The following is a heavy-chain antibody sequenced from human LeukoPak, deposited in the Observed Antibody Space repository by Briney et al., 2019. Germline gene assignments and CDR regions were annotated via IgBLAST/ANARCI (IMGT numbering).Heavy chain of an antibody. CDR3: ARDPGGGGAKGHNWFDP. V-gene: IGHV3-74*01. D-gene: IGHD2-21*01. Sequence: GGSLRLSCAASGFTFSSYWMHWVRQAPGKGLVWVSRIKSDGSSTSYADSVKGRFTISRDNAKNTLYLQMNSLRAEDTAVYYCARDPGGGGAKGHNWFDPWGQGTLVTVTS. CDR1: GFTFSSYW. CDR2: IKSDGSST. J-gene: IGHJ5*02.